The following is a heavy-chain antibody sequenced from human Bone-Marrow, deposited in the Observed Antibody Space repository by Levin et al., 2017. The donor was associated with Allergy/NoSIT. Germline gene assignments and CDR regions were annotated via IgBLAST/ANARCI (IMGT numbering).Heavy chain of an antibody. CDR1: GFTFDDYA. J-gene: IGHJ6*02. CDR3: AKDTTPAEGRVAMARLGDYYYDYGMDV. V-gene: IGHV3-9*01. CDR2: ISWNSGSI. Sequence: GGSLRLSCAASGFTFDDYAMHWVRQAPGKGLEWVSGISWNSGSIGYADSVKGRFTISRDNAKNSLYLQMNSLRAEDTALYYCAKDTTPAEGRVAMARLGDYYYDYGMDVWGQGTTVTVSS. D-gene: IGHD3-16*01.